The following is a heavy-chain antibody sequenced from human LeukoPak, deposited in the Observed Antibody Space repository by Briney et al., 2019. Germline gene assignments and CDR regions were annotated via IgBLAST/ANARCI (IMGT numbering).Heavy chain of an antibody. D-gene: IGHD5-18*01. CDR1: GYSFSSFW. CDR2: INSDESST. J-gene: IGHJ4*02. CDR3: ARTTYTYGYPDY. Sequence: GGSLRLSCEGSGYSFSSFWMHWVRQAPGEGLVWVSHINSDESSTSYADSVKGRFTISRDNAKNTLYLQMNSLRAEDTAVYYCARTTYTYGYPDYWGQGTLVTVSS. V-gene: IGHV3-74*01.